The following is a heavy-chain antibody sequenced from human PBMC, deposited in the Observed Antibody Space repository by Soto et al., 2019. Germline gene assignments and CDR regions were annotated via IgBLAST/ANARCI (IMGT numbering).Heavy chain of an antibody. CDR3: ARGRWYDAFDV. CDR1: GFFISRGNY. Sequence: PSETLSLTCAVSGFFISRGNYWGWIRKPPGKGLEWIGGIFHGGNTYYNPLLKSRVTISVDMSKNQFSLKLNSVTAADTAVYYCARGRWYDAFDVWGKGTVVTASS. J-gene: IGHJ3*01. V-gene: IGHV4-38-2*01. D-gene: IGHD2-15*01. CDR2: IFHGGNT.